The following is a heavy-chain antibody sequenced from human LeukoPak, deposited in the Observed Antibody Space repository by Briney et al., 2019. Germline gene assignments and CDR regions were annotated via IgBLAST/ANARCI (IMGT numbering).Heavy chain of an antibody. CDR2: ISDDGNDK. CDR3: ARDEYYGSSGSDAFDI. V-gene: IGHV3-30-3*01. CDR1: GFNLGSYA. J-gene: IGHJ3*02. D-gene: IGHD3-22*01. Sequence: PGGSLRLSCAASGFNLGSYAMHWVRQAPGKGLEWVAVISDDGNDKYHADSVKGRFTISRDNSKNTLYLQMNSLRVVDTAVYYCARDEYYGSSGSDAFDIWGQGTMVTVSS.